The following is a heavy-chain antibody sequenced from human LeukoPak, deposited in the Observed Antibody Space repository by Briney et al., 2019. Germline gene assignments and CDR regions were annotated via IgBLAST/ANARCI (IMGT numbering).Heavy chain of an antibody. J-gene: IGHJ4*02. CDR3: ARHPFATPFDH. Sequence: PSETLSLTCAVSGDSIRSFYWSWIRQPPGKGLEWIGYVFHTGDTNYNPSLKSRVTVSLDTSKNQIALRLTSVTAADTAVYYCARHPFATPFDHWGWGILVTVSS. CDR2: VFHTGDT. V-gene: IGHV4-59*08. CDR1: GDSIRSFY.